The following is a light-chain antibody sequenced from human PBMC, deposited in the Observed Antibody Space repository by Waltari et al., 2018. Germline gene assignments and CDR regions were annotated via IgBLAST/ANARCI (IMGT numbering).Light chain of an antibody. CDR3: AAWDDSLKAVL. CDR2: SNN. Sequence: QSVLTQTPSASAPPGQTATISCSGSTSNIGSNTVNGYQQLPGTAPKLLTQSNNQRTPRVPDLCPGPKSVPSASLFISGLQSEDEAEYFCAAWDDSLKAVLFRGATKLAVL. V-gene: IGLV1-44*01. J-gene: IGLJ2*01. CDR1: TSNIGSNT.